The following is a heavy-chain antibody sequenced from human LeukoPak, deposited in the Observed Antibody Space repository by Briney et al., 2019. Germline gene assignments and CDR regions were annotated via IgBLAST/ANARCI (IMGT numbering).Heavy chain of an antibody. D-gene: IGHD5-12*01. J-gene: IGHJ4*02. CDR1: GGSFSGYY. V-gene: IGHV4-34*01. CDR3: ARLHRRGYSGYRNGPSFDY. Sequence: SETLSLTCAVYGGSFSGYYWSWIRQPPGKGLEWIGEINHSGSTDYNPSLKSRVTISVDTSKNQLSLKLSSVTAADTAVYYCARLHRRGYSGYRNGPSFDYWGQGTLVTVSS. CDR2: INHSGST.